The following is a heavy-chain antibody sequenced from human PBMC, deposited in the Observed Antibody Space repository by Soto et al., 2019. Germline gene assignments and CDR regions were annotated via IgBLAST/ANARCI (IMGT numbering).Heavy chain of an antibody. V-gene: IGHV5-51*01. D-gene: IGHD5-18*01. CDR2: VYPGDSDT. Sequence: GESLKISCKGSGYSFTTSWIAWVRQMPGKGLEWMGIVYPGDSDTRYSPSFQGQVTISADKSISTAYLQWNTLKASDTAMYYCARHLGYGYGYFDYWGQGTLVTVSS. CDR3: ARHLGYGYGYFDY. J-gene: IGHJ4*02. CDR1: GYSFTTSW.